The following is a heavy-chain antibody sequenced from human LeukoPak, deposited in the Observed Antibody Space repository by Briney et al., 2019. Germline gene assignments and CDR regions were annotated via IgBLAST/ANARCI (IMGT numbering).Heavy chain of an antibody. CDR3: ARDIYYDSSGYPFDY. D-gene: IGHD3-22*01. Sequence: GGSLRLSCAASGFTFDDYGMSWVRQAPGKGLEWVSGINWNGGSTGYADSVKGRFTTSRDNAKNSLYLHMNSLRAEDTALYYCARDIYYDSSGYPFDYWGQGTLVTVSS. V-gene: IGHV3-20*04. CDR1: GFTFDDYG. J-gene: IGHJ4*02. CDR2: INWNGGST.